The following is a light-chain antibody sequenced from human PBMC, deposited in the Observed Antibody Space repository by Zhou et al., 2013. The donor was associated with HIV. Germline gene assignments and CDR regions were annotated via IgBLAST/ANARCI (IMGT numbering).Light chain of an antibody. J-gene: IGKJ2*04. CDR1: QSISSW. V-gene: IGKV1-5*03. CDR3: QQYNSYSCS. Sequence: DIQMTQSPSTLSASIGDRVTITCRASQSISSWLAWYQQKPGKAPKLLIYKTSTLESGVPSRFSGSGSGTEFSLTISSLQPDDSATYYCQQYNSYSCSFGQGTKLEIK. CDR2: KTS.